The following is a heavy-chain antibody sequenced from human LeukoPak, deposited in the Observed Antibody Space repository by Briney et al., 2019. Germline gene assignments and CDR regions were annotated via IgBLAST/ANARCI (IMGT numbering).Heavy chain of an antibody. J-gene: IGHJ4*02. CDR3: ARVAAAGKLDY. Sequence: SETLSLTCTVSGGSISSYYWSWIRQPPGKGLEWIGYIYYSGSTNYNPSLKSRVTISVDTSKNQFSLKLSSVTAADTAVYYCARVAAAGKLDYWGQGTLATVSS. D-gene: IGHD6-13*01. CDR1: GGSISSYY. CDR2: IYYSGST. V-gene: IGHV4-59*08.